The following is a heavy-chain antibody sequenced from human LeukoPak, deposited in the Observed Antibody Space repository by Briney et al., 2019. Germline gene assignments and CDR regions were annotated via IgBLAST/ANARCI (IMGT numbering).Heavy chain of an antibody. J-gene: IGHJ6*03. D-gene: IGHD2-2*01. CDR1: GGSISSYY. CDR3: AREQWGYCSSTSCNYYYYMDV. V-gene: IGHV4-4*07. CDR2: IYTSGST. Sequence: PSETLSLTCTVSGGSISSYYWSWIRQPAGKGLEWIWRIYTSGSTIYNPSLKSRVTMSVETSKNQFSLKLSSVTAADTAVYYCAREQWGYCSSTSCNYYYYMDVWGKGTTVTVSS.